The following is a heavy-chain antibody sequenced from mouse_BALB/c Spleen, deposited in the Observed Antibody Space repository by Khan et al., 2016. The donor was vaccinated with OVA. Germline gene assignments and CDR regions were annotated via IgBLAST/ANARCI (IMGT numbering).Heavy chain of an antibody. CDR3: ARGRAY. J-gene: IGHJ3*01. CDR1: GYSITSDYA. CDR2: IHYSGST. D-gene: IGHD3-3*01. Sequence: EVQLQESGPGLVKPSQSLSLTCTVTGYSITSDYAWNWIRQFPGNKLEWMGYIHYSGSTSYIPSLKSLISITRDTSKNQFFLHLNSVTSEDTATYYCARGRAYWGQGTLVTVSA. V-gene: IGHV3-2*02.